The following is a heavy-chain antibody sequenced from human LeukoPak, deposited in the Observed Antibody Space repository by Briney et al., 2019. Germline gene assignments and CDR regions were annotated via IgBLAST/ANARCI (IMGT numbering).Heavy chain of an antibody. CDR3: ARHMEKRWLQLRYFDY. Sequence: SETLSLTCAVYGGSFSGYYWSWIRQPPGKGLEWIGEINHSGSTNYNPSLKSRVTISVDTSKNQFSLKLSSVTAADTAVYYCARHMEKRWLQLRYFDYWGQGTLVTVSS. CDR2: INHSGST. V-gene: IGHV4-34*01. J-gene: IGHJ4*02. CDR1: GGSFSGYY. D-gene: IGHD5-24*01.